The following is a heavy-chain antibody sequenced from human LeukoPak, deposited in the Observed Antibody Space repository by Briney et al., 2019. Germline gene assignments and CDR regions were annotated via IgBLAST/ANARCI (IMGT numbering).Heavy chain of an antibody. J-gene: IGHJ4*02. CDR1: GYTFNGYY. V-gene: IGHV1-2*02. Sequence: GFSVKVSCKASGYTFNGYYMHWVRQPPGQRLESTGWINSNSGARNYAQKFQGRVTMSRDTSINTAYMELSRLTSDDTAVYYCARGRGGATTGLDHWGQGALVTASS. CDR3: ARGRGGATTGLDH. D-gene: IGHD1-26*01. CDR2: INSNSGAR.